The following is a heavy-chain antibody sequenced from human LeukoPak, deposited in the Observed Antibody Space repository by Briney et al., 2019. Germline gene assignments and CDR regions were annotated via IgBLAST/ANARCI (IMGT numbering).Heavy chain of an antibody. D-gene: IGHD2-2*02. V-gene: IGHV1-69*13. Sequence: GASVKVSCKASGGTFSSYAISWVRQAPGQGLEWMGGIIPIFGTANYAQKFQGRVTITADESTSTAYMELSSLRSEDTAVYYCATNQIAGAAAIYFDYCGQGTLVTVSS. J-gene: IGHJ4*02. CDR3: ATNQIAGAAAIYFDY. CDR1: GGTFSSYA. CDR2: IIPIFGTA.